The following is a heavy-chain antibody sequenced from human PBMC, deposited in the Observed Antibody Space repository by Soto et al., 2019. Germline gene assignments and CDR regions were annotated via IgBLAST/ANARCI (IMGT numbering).Heavy chain of an antibody. Sequence: QPGGSLRLSCAASTFTFTKYWTHWVRQAPGKGLEWVSVIYSGGSTYYADSVKGRFTISRDNSKNTLYLQMNSLRAEDTAVYYCANRRGVYWGQGTLVTVSS. V-gene: IGHV3-66*01. CDR2: IYSGGST. J-gene: IGHJ4*02. CDR3: ANRRGVY. CDR1: TFTFTKYW.